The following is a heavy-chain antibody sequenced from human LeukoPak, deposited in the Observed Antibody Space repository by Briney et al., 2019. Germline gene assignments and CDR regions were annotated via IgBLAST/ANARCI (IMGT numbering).Heavy chain of an antibody. Sequence: SKSLSLTCAVSGYSISSGYYWGCIRQPPGKGLEGIGSIYHSGRTCYDPSLKSRITISLDTSKNPVSLKLSSVTAADTAVYYCARGIVADHWGHGTLVTVSS. CDR3: ARGIVADH. CDR1: GYSISSGYY. J-gene: IGHJ4*01. V-gene: IGHV4-38-2*01. D-gene: IGHD2-15*01. CDR2: IYHSGRT.